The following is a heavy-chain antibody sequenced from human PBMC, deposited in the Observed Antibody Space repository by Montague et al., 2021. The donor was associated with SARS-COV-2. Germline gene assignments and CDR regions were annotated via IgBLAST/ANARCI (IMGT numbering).Heavy chain of an antibody. CDR1: GFTFSSYD. CDR2: IGTAGDT. Sequence: SLRLSCAASGFTFSSYDMHWVRQATGKGLEWVSAIGTAGDTYYPGSVKGRFTITRENAKNSSYLQMNSLRAGDTAVYYCARDLSYYGMDVWGQGTTVTVSS. V-gene: IGHV3-13*04. CDR3: ARDLSYYGMDV. J-gene: IGHJ6*02.